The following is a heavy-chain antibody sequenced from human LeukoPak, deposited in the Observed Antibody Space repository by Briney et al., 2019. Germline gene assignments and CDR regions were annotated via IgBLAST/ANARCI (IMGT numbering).Heavy chain of an antibody. CDR2: VSGSGSST. J-gene: IGHJ4*02. CDR3: AKMNVLTGYYTPNFDL. D-gene: IGHD3-9*01. CDR1: GFTFSSYA. Sequence: PGGSLRLSCAASGFTFSSYAMSWVRQAPRKGLEWVSVVSGSGSSTDYADSVKGRFTISRDNSKNTLYLQMSSLSAEDTAVYYCAKMNVLTGYYTPNFDLWGQGTLVSVSS. V-gene: IGHV3-23*01.